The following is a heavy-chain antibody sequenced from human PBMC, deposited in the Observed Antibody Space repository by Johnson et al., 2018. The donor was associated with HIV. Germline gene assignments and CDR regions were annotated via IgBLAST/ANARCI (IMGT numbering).Heavy chain of an antibody. CDR2: ISFDGSNK. Sequence: QVQLVESGGGLIQPGGSLRLSCAASGFTVSSNYMSWVRQAPGKGLEWVAVISFDGSNKYYADSVKGLFTISRDNSNNTLYLQMNSLRAEDTAVYYCAREDTAVVIRSAFDRWGQGTMVPVSS. CDR1: GFTVSSNY. D-gene: IGHD5-18*01. CDR3: AREDTAVVIRSAFDR. J-gene: IGHJ3*02. V-gene: IGHV3-30*03.